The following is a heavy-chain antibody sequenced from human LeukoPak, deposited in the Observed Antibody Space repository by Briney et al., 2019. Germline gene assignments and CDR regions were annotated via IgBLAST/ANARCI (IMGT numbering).Heavy chain of an antibody. CDR3: ARQVWEFTRRYFDY. Sequence: GGSLRLSCAASGFTFSSYEMNWVRQAPGKVLEWVSYISSSGSTIYYADSVKGRFTISRDNAKNSLYLQMNSLRAEDTAVYYCARQVWEFTRRYFDYWGQGTLVTVSS. V-gene: IGHV3-48*03. CDR1: GFTFSSYE. CDR2: ISSSGSTI. D-gene: IGHD1-26*01. J-gene: IGHJ4*02.